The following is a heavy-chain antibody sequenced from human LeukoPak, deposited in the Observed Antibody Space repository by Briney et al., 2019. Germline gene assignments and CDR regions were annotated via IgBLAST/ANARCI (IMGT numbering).Heavy chain of an antibody. Sequence: SETLSLTCTVSGGSISSGDYYWSWIRQPPGKGLEWIGYIYYSGSTYYNPSLKSRVTISVDTSKNQFSLKLSSVTAADTAVYYCAREDIVVVPAARHAFDIWGQGTMVTVSP. V-gene: IGHV4-30-4*08. CDR3: AREDIVVVPAARHAFDI. CDR1: GGSISSGDYY. D-gene: IGHD2-2*01. CDR2: IYYSGST. J-gene: IGHJ3*02.